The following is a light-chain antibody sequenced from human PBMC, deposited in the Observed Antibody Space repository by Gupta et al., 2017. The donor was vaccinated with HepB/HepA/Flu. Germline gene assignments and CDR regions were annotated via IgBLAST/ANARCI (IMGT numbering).Light chain of an antibody. CDR3: HQRINWPIS. Sequence: EIVLTQSPVTLSLSPGERATLSCRASQSVSRYLAWYQQKPGQPPSLIVFDASTRATGGPDRFGSGSGIXFTLSIXRREPEDFAVYYCHQRINWPISFGXGTMVEIK. CDR2: DAS. V-gene: IGKV3-11*01. CDR1: QSVSRY. J-gene: IGKJ4*01.